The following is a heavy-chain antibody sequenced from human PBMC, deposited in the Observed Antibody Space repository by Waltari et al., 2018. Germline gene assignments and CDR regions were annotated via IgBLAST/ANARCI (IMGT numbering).Heavy chain of an antibody. V-gene: IGHV3-21*01. Sequence: EAQLVESGGGVVKPGASLRLPFAASAFTFSSFNMNWVRQAPGKGLEWVSSISYSSSYIYYADSVKGRFTVSRDNAKSSLYLQMNSLRAEDTAVYYCARDHEYGGKADYWGQGTLVTISS. CDR2: ISYSSSYI. J-gene: IGHJ4*02. CDR1: AFTFSSFN. CDR3: ARDHEYGGKADY. D-gene: IGHD4-17*01.